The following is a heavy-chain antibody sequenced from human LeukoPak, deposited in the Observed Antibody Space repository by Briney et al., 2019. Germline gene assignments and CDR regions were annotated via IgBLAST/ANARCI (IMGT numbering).Heavy chain of an antibody. Sequence: SETLSLTCTVSGGSISSSSYYWGWIRQPPGKGLEWIGSIYYSGSTYYNPSLKSRVTISVDTSKNQFSLKLNSVTAADTAVYYCARQYIDILTGYHRGELYWYFDLWGRGTLVTVSS. J-gene: IGHJ2*01. CDR1: GGSISSSSYY. V-gene: IGHV4-39*01. CDR3: ARQYIDILTGYHRGELYWYFDL. CDR2: IYYSGST. D-gene: IGHD3-9*01.